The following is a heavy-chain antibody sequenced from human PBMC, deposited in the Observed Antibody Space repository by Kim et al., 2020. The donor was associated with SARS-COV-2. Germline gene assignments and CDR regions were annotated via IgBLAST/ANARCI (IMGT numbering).Heavy chain of an antibody. V-gene: IGHV4-34*01. CDR2: T. D-gene: IGHD1-26*01. CDR3: ARAVGAPYGY. Sequence: TDYHQSRQSCFTISVNTSQNQFSLKLSSVTAADTAVYYCARAVGAPYGYWGQGTLVTVSS. J-gene: IGHJ4*02.